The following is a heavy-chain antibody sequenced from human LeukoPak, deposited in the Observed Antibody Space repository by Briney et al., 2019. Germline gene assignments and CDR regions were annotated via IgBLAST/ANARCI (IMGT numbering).Heavy chain of an antibody. CDR2: IYYSGST. J-gene: IGHJ5*02. CDR3: ARGTIFGIDP. D-gene: IGHD3-3*01. CDR1: GGSISSSSYY. Sequence: SETLSLTCTVSGGSISSSSYYWGWRRQPPGKGLEWIGRIYYSGSTYYNPSLKSRVTISVDTSKNQFSLKLSSVTAADTAVYYCARGTIFGIDPWGQGTLVTVSS. V-gene: IGHV4-39*01.